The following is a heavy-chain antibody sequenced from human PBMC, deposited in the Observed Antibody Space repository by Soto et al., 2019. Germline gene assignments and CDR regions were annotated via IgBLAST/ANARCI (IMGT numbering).Heavy chain of an antibody. J-gene: IGHJ4*02. CDR1: GFTFSSYA. Sequence: PXGSLRLSCAASGFTFSSYAMSWVRQAPGKGLDWVSAISGSGGSTYYADSVKGRFTISRDNSKNTLYLQMNSLRAEDTAVYYCAKSHEFGVVILYYFDYWGQGTLVTVSS. V-gene: IGHV3-23*01. CDR2: ISGSGGST. D-gene: IGHD3-3*01. CDR3: AKSHEFGVVILYYFDY.